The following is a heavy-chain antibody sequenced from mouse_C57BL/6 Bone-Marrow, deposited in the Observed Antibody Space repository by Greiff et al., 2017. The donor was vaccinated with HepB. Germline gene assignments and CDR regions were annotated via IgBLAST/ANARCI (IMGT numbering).Heavy chain of an antibody. CDR1: GYTFTSYG. CDR2: IYPRSGNT. Sequence: VQLQQSGAELARPGASVKLSCKASGYTFTSYGISWVKQRTGQGLEWIGEIYPRSGNTYYNEKFKGKATLTADKSSSTAYMELRSLTSEDAAVYFCARRGYYSMVYWGRGTSVTVSS. V-gene: IGHV1-81*01. CDR3: ARRGYYSMVY. J-gene: IGHJ4*01.